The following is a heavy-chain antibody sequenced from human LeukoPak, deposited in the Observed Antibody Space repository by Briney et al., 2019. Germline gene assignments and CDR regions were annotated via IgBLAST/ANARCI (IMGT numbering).Heavy chain of an antibody. J-gene: IGHJ4*02. Sequence: GASVKVSRKASGYTFTGYYMHWVRQAPGQGLEWMGWINPNSGGTNYAQKFQGRVTMTRDTSISTAYMELSRLRSDDTAVYYCARPPLGYCSSTSCPMGYWGQGTLVTVSS. D-gene: IGHD2-2*01. CDR1: GYTFTGYY. V-gene: IGHV1-2*02. CDR2: INPNSGGT. CDR3: ARPPLGYCSSTSCPMGY.